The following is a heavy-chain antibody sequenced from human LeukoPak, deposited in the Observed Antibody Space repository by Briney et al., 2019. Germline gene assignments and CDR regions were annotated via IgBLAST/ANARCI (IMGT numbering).Heavy chain of an antibody. CDR1: GGSINSGDYY. Sequence: SEILSLTCTVSGGSINSGDYYWSWIRQHPGKGLEWTGYIYYSGSTYYNPSLKSRVTISVDTSKNHFSLKLSSVTAADTAVYYCARMSGRESSGYYLDYWGQGTLVTVSS. V-gene: IGHV4-31*03. J-gene: IGHJ4*02. CDR3: ARMSGRESSGYYLDY. D-gene: IGHD3-22*01. CDR2: IYYSGST.